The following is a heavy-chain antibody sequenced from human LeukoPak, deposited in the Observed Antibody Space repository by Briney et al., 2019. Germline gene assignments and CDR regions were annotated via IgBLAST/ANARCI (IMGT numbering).Heavy chain of an antibody. V-gene: IGHV3-7*01. CDR3: VNLGYSD. J-gene: IGHJ4*02. CDR1: GFSFSAAW. D-gene: IGHD5-12*01. CDR2: IKNDGSDK. Sequence: GGSLRLSCEASGFSFSAAWMTWVRQAPGKGLGWVATIKNDGSDKYYVDSVKGRFTLSRDNAKNSVYLQMNSLRVEDTAVYYCVNLGYSDGGQGTLVTVSS.